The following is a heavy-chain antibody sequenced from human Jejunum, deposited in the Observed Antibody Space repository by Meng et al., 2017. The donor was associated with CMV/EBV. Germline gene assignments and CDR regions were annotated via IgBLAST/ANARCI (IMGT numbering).Heavy chain of an antibody. CDR2: ISTNTGNP. Sequence: QLVQSGSELSRPVSHVKVAGKASGYTVTRYPMNWLRQAPGQGLEWMGWISTNTGNPTYAQGFTGRFVFSVDTFVSTAYLQISSLKAEDTAVYYCGTLKYTSGFYGPAYWGQGALVTVSS. D-gene: IGHD6-19*01. V-gene: IGHV7-4-1*02. CDR1: GYTVTRYP. CDR3: GTLKYTSGFYGPAY. J-gene: IGHJ4*02.